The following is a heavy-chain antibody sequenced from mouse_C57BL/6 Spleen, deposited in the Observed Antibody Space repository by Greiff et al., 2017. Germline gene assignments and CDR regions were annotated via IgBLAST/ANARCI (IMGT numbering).Heavy chain of an antibody. CDR3: TRGLWYFDG. V-gene: IGHV5-9-1*02. Sequence: EVHLVESGEGLVKPGGSLKLSCAASGFTFSSYAMSWVRQTPEKRLEWVADISSGGDYTYYADTVKGRFTISRDNARNTLYLQMSSLESEDTAMYYCTRGLWYFDGWGTGTTVTVSS. J-gene: IGHJ1*03. CDR2: ISSGGDYT. CDR1: GFTFSSYA.